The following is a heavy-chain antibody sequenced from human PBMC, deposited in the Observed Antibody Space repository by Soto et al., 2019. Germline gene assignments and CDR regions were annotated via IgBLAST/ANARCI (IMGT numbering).Heavy chain of an antibody. CDR1: GGSFSGYY. CDR2: INHSGST. CDR3: AKDKITGLFDY. D-gene: IGHD2-8*02. J-gene: IGHJ4*02. V-gene: IGHV4-34*01. Sequence: PSETLSLTCAVYGGSFSGYYWTWIRQPPGTGLEWIGEINHSGSTNYNPSLKSRVTISVDTSKNQFSLKLTSVTAADTAVYYCAKDKITGLFDYWGQGTLVTVSS.